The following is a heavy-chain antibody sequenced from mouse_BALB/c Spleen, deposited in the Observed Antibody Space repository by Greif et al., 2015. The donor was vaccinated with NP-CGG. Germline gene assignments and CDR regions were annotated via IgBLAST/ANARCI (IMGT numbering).Heavy chain of an antibody. J-gene: IGHJ2*01. Sequence: EVQLVESGGGLVQPGGSRKLSCAASGFTFSSFGMHWVRQAPEKGLEWVAYISSGSSTIYYADTVKGRFTISRDNPKNTLFLQMTSLRSEDTAMYYCARDWDFDYWGQGTTLTVSS. V-gene: IGHV5-17*02. D-gene: IGHD4-1*01. CDR3: ARDWDFDY. CDR1: GFTFSSFG. CDR2: ISSGSSTI.